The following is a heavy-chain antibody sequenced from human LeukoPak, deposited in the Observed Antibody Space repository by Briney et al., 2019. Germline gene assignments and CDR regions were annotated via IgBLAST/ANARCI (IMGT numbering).Heavy chain of an antibody. J-gene: IGHJ4*02. CDR1: GFTFSGYG. D-gene: IGHD2-15*01. CDR2: INRDGSQR. Sequence: GGSLRLSCATSGFTFSGYGMHWVRQAPGKGLEWVANINRDGSQRNHVDSVKGRFTISRDNAKNSLYLQMDSLTAEDTAVYYCARDSTYSSGSRFYDRFDYWGQGTLVTVSS. V-gene: IGHV3-7*03. CDR3: ARDSTYSSGSRFYDRFDY.